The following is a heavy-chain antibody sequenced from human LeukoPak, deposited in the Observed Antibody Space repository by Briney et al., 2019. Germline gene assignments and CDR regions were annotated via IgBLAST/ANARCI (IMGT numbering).Heavy chain of an antibody. CDR3: ARDTSTYCYDSSGQGYFDY. D-gene: IGHD3-22*01. CDR2: IIPIFGTA. J-gene: IGHJ4*02. CDR1: GGTFSSYA. V-gene: IGHV1-69*13. Sequence: SVKVSCKASGGTFSSYAISWVRQAPGQGLEWMGVIIPIFGTANYAQKFQGRVTITEDESTSTAYMELSSLRSEDTAVYYCARDTSTYCYDSSGQGYFDYWGQGTLVTVSS.